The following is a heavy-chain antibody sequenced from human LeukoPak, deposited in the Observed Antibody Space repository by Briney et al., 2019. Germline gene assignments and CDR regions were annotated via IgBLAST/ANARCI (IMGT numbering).Heavy chain of an antibody. CDR3: ARYILYHGAFDI. CDR1: GFTFSSYA. D-gene: IGHD2-8*01. V-gene: IGHV3-7*01. J-gene: IGHJ3*02. Sequence: PGGSLRLSCAASGFTFSSYAMSWVRQAPGKELEWVANIKDDGSRKYYVDSVKGRFTISRDNGENSLYLQMNSLRAEDTAVYYCARYILYHGAFDIWGLGTMVTVSS. CDR2: IKDDGSRK.